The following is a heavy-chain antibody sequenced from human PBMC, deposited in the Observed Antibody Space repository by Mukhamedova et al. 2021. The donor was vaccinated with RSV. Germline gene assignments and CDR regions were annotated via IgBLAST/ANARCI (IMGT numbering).Heavy chain of an antibody. V-gene: IGHV1-69*04. CDR2: IIPILGIA. D-gene: IGHD6-13*01. Sequence: VRQAPGQGLEWMGRIIPILGIANYAQKFQGRVTITADKSTSTAYMELSSLSSEDTAVYYCARADFSSSRPYYYYGMDVWGQGTTV. J-gene: IGHJ6*02. CDR3: ARADFSSSRPYYYYGMDV.